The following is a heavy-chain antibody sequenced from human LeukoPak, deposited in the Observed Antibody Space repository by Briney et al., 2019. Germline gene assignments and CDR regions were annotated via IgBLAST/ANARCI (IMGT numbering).Heavy chain of an antibody. CDR3: ARHGVGGNWFDP. V-gene: IGHV4-39*01. D-gene: IGHD1-26*01. J-gene: IGHJ5*02. CDR2: IYYSGST. CDR1: GGSLNSGGYY. Sequence: SETLSLTCTVSGGSLNSGGYYWGWIRQPPGKGLEWIGSIYYSGSTYYNPSLKSRVTISVDTSKNQFSLKLSSVTAADTAVYYCARHGVGGNWFDPWGQGTLVTVSS.